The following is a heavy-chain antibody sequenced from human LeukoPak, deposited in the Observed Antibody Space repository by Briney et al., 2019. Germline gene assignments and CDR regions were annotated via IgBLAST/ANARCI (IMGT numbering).Heavy chain of an antibody. Sequence: ASVTVSCTASGYTFTCNYMHWVRQPPGQGLERMGWINPNSGGTNYAQKFQGRVTITRDTSISKAYMELSRLRSDDTAVYYCARGSGHRPPNDYWGQGTLVTVSS. J-gene: IGHJ4*02. D-gene: IGHD6-19*01. CDR3: ARGSGHRPPNDY. V-gene: IGHV1-2*02. CDR1: GYTFTCNY. CDR2: INPNSGGT.